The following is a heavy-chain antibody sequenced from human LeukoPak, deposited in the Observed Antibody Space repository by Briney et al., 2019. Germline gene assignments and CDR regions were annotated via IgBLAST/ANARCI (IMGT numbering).Heavy chain of an antibody. CDR2: VNTVSSYI. CDR1: GFTFSDYS. D-gene: IGHD3-22*01. V-gene: IGHV3-21*01. J-gene: IGHJ4*02. CDR3: ARLRRNSDRSDFFYYYDH. Sequence: PGRSLRLSCAASGFTFSDYSMNWVRQAPGRGLGWVASVNTVSSYIYYADSMRGRFTISRDNAKNSLFLQMNSLRAEDTAVYYCARLRRNSDRSDFFYYYDHWGQGTLVTVSS.